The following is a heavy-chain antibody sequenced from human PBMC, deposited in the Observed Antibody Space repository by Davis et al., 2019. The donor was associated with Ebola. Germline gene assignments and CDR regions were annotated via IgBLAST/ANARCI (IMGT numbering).Heavy chain of an antibody. D-gene: IGHD3-9*01. CDR1: GGSINNVDYY. V-gene: IGHV4-30-4*01. J-gene: IGHJ4*02. Sequence: SETLSLTCSVSGGSINNVDYYWTWIRQPPGKGLDWIGYIYSLGGTYYNPSLKSRVAMSIDMSKNQFSLKLSSVSAADTAVYYCARMPTTGYSDYFDLWGQGTLVTVSS. CDR3: ARMPTTGYSDYFDL. CDR2: IYSLGGT.